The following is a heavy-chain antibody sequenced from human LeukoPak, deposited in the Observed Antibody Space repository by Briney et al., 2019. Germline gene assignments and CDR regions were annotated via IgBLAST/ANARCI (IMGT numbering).Heavy chain of an antibody. Sequence: GGSLRLSCAASGLTSDDYAMHWVRQAPGKGLEWVSGISWNSGSIGYADSVKGRFTISRDNAKNSLYLQMNSLRAEDTALYYCANDIELYYYDSSGYGGLDYWGQGTLVTVSS. CDR1: GLTSDDYA. V-gene: IGHV3-9*02. J-gene: IGHJ4*02. CDR3: ANDIELYYYDSSGYGGLDY. D-gene: IGHD3-22*01. CDR2: ISWNSGSI.